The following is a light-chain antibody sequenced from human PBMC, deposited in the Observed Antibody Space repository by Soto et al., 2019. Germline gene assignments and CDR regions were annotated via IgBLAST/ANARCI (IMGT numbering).Light chain of an antibody. CDR3: QKHNSAPLT. CDR1: QDISVY. V-gene: IGKV1-27*01. CDR2: AAS. Sequence: DIQMTQSPSSLSASLGDRVTITCRASQDISVYLAWFQQKPGKVPKLLIYAASTLQSGVPSRFSGSGSGTDFTLTISSLQPEEVATYYCQKHNSAPLTFGGGTKVEIK. J-gene: IGKJ4*01.